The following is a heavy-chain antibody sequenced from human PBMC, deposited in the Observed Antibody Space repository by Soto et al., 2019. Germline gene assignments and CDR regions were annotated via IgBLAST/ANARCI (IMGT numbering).Heavy chain of an antibody. V-gene: IGHV1-69*12. J-gene: IGHJ6*02. CDR3: ARDGYYYYGMDV. CDR1: GGTFSSYA. Sequence: QVQLVQSGAEVKKPGSSVKVSCKASGGTFSSYAISWVRQAPGQGLEWMGGIIPIFGTANYAQKFQGRVTITADEPTSTAHMELSSLSSEDTAVYYCARDGYYYYGMDVWGQGTTVTVSS. CDR2: IIPIFGTA.